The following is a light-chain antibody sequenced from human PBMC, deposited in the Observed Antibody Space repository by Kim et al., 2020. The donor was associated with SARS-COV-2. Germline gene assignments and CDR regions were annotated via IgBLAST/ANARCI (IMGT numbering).Light chain of an antibody. V-gene: IGKV1-39*01. CDR2: SAS. CDR3: QQSYNNPT. Sequence: IQMTQSPSSLSASVGDSVTITCRAGQTISNYLNWYQQKPGKAPKLLIYSASRLQNGVPSRFSGSASGTDFTLTIRSLQPEDSATYFCQQSYNNPTFGQGTKLEI. CDR1: QTISNY. J-gene: IGKJ2*01.